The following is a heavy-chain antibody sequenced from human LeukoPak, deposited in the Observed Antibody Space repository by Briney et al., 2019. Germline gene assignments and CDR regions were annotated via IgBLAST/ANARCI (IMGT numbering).Heavy chain of an antibody. Sequence: GRSLRLSCAASGFTFSSYGMHWVRQAPGKGLEWVAVISYDGSNKYYADSVKGRFTISRDNSKNTLYLQMNSLRAEDTAVYYCAKEASGSYGAFDIWGQGTMVTVSS. D-gene: IGHD1-26*01. CDR2: ISYDGSNK. CDR3: AKEASGSYGAFDI. V-gene: IGHV3-30*18. J-gene: IGHJ3*02. CDR1: GFTFSSYG.